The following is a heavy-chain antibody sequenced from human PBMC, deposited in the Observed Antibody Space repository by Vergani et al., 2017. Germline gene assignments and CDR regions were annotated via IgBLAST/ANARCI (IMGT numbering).Heavy chain of an antibody. D-gene: IGHD3-10*01. Sequence: QVQLVQSGAEVKKPGASVKVSCKASGYTLTGYYMHWVRQAPGQGLEWMGWINPKSGGTNYAQKFQGRVTMTRDTSISTDYMALSRLTSDDTAVYYCGRDYYGSGSFSAFDIWGQGTMVTVSS. CDR2: INPKSGGT. V-gene: IGHV1-2*02. CDR1: GYTLTGYY. CDR3: GRDYYGSGSFSAFDI. J-gene: IGHJ3*02.